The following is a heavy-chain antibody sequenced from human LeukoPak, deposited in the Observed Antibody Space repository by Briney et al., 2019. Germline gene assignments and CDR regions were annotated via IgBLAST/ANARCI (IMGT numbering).Heavy chain of an antibody. CDR3: ARDLRSSGWYYFDY. D-gene: IGHD6-19*01. Sequence: PGGSLRLSCAASGFTFSSYSMNWVRQAPGKGLEWVSSISSSSYIYYADSVKGRFTISRDNAKNSLYLLMNSLRAEDTAVYYCARDLRSSGWYYFDYWGQGTLVTVSS. V-gene: IGHV3-21*01. CDR1: GFTFSSYS. J-gene: IGHJ4*02. CDR2: ISSSSYI.